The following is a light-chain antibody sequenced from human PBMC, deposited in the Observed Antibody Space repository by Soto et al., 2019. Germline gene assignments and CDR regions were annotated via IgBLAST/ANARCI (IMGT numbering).Light chain of an antibody. Sequence: EIVLTQSPGTLSLSPGERATLSCRASQSVSSSYLAWYQQKPGQAPRLLIYGASSRATGIPDRFSGSGSGTDFTLNISRLEPEDFAVYSCQQYGSSPLYTFGQGTTLEIK. CDR1: QSVSSSY. J-gene: IGKJ2*01. V-gene: IGKV3-20*01. CDR3: QQYGSSPLYT. CDR2: GAS.